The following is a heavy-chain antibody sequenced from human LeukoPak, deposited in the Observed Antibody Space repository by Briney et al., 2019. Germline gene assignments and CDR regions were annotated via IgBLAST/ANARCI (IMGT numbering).Heavy chain of an antibody. V-gene: IGHV3-13*01. Sequence: GGSLRLSCAASGFTFSSFDMHWVRQPTGQGLEWVSTIGTASDTYYPGSVEGRFTLSRDNAKNSLYLQMNSLPAGDTAVYYCARAPPRGKYYYMDVWGKGTTVTVSS. D-gene: IGHD1-1*01. CDR2: IGTASDT. CDR3: ARAPPRGKYYYMDV. J-gene: IGHJ6*03. CDR1: GFTFSSFD.